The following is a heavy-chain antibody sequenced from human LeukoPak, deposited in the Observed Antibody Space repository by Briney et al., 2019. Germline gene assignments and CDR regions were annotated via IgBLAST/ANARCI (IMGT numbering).Heavy chain of an antibody. CDR3: ARDEDIVGATTGFAY. V-gene: IGHV3-7*01. CDR1: GFTFSSYG. CDR2: IKQDGSEK. D-gene: IGHD1-26*01. Sequence: PGGSLRLSCAASGFTFSSYGMPWVRQAPGKGLEWVANIKQDGSEKYYVDSVKGRFTISRDNAKNSLYLQMNSLRAEDTAVYYCARDEDIVGATTGFAYWGQGTLVTVSS. J-gene: IGHJ4*02.